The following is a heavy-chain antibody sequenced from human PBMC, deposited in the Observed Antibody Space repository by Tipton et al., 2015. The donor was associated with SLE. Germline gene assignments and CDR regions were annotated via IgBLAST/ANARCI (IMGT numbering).Heavy chain of an antibody. CDR1: GGSISSSSYY. Sequence: TLSLTCTVSGGSISSSSYYWGGIRQPPGKGLEWIGEINHSGSTNYNPSLKSRVTISVDTSKNQFSLKLSSVTAADTAVYYCARSGGSSSRHFDYWGQGTLVTVSS. CDR3: ARSGGSSSRHFDY. J-gene: IGHJ4*02. V-gene: IGHV4-39*07. D-gene: IGHD6-6*01. CDR2: INHSGST.